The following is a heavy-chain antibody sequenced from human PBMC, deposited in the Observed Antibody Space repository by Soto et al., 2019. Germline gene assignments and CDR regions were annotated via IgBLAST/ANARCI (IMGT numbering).Heavy chain of an antibody. J-gene: IGHJ6*02. D-gene: IGHD6-19*01. Sequence: QVQLVESGGGVVQPGRSLRLSCAASGFTFSSYAMHWVRQAPGKGLEWVAVISYDGSNKYYADSVKGRFTISRDNSKNTLYLQMNSLRAEDTAVYYCAREYSSGWSGGMDVWGQGTTVTVSS. V-gene: IGHV3-30-3*01. CDR1: GFTFSSYA. CDR2: ISYDGSNK. CDR3: AREYSSGWSGGMDV.